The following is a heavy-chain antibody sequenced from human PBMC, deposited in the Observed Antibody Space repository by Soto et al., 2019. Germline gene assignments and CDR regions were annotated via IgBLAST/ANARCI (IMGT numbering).Heavy chain of an antibody. V-gene: IGHV3-7*01. CDR2: IKQDGSEK. D-gene: IGHD4-17*01. J-gene: IGHJ4*02. Sequence: GGSLRLSCAASGFTFSSYWMSWVRQAPGKGLEWVANIKQDGSEKYYVDSVKGQFTISRDNAKNSLYLQMNSLRAEDTAVYYCARKYDYGDYGALGNFDYWGQGTLVTVSS. CDR3: ARKYDYGDYGALGNFDY. CDR1: GFTFSSYW.